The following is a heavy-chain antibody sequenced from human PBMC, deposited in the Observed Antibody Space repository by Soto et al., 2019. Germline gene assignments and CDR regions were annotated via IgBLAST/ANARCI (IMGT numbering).Heavy chain of an antibody. CDR3: ARKYYDFWSGYYTDWFDP. D-gene: IGHD3-3*01. CDR1: GYTFTSYD. J-gene: IGHJ5*02. V-gene: IGHV1-8*01. Sequence: GASVKVSCKASGYTFTSYDINWVRQATGQGLEWMGWMNPNSGNTGYAQKFQGRVTMTRNTSISTAYMELSSLRSEDTAVYYCARKYYDFWSGYYTDWFDPWGQGTLVTVSS. CDR2: MNPNSGNT.